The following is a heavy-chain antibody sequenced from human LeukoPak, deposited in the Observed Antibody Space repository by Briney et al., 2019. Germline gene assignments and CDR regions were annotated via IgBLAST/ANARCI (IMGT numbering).Heavy chain of an antibody. CDR2: IKQDGSEK. D-gene: IGHD1-7*01. CDR3: ARENWNYGIYFDY. V-gene: IGHV3-7*01. Sequence: PGGSLRLSCAASGFTFSSYWVGWVRQAPEKGLEWVANIKQDGSEKYYVDSVKGRFTISRDNAKNSLYLQMNSLRAEDTAVYYCARENWNYGIYFDYWGQGTLVTVSS. J-gene: IGHJ4*02. CDR1: GFTFSSYW.